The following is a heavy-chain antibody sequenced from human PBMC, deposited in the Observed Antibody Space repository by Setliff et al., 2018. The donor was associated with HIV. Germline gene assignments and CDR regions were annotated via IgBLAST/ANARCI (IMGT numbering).Heavy chain of an antibody. CDR3: ARDYITIFGVVSPYYYGMDV. V-gene: IGHV1-69*10. J-gene: IGHJ6*02. CDR1: GGTFSSYV. Sequence: GASVKVSCKASGGTFSSYVISWVRQAPGQGPEWMGGIIPMHGVTNYAQKFQGRVTITTDESTSTAYMELSSLRSEDTAVYYCARDYITIFGVVSPYYYGMDVWGQGTLVTVSS. D-gene: IGHD3-3*01. CDR2: IIPMHGVT.